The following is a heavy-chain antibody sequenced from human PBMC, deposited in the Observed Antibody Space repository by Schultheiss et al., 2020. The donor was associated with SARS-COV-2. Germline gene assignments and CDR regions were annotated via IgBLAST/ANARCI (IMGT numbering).Heavy chain of an antibody. Sequence: GGSLRLSCAASGFTFSSYAMSWDRQAPGKGLEWVSVISGSGGTTYYADSVKGRFTISRDNSKNTLYLQMNSLRAEDTAVYYCARDEFYSGSGSYYDSGDYYYYGMDVWGHGTTVIVSS. CDR1: GFTFSSYA. D-gene: IGHD3-10*01. CDR2: ISGSGGTT. V-gene: IGHV3-23*01. J-gene: IGHJ6*02. CDR3: ARDEFYSGSGSYYDSGDYYYYGMDV.